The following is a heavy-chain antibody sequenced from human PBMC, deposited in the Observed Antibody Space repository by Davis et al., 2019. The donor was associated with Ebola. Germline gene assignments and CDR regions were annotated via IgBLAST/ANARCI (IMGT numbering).Heavy chain of an antibody. CDR1: VYRLTSYY. D-gene: IGHD3-22*01. CDR3: AREGGRYYDSSGYVFDI. CDR2: INPITGGT. V-gene: IGHV1-46*01. Sequence: ASVKVSCKASVYRLTSYYMHWVRQAPGQGLEWMGIINPITGGTSYAQNFQVRVNMTRDTSTSTVYMELSSLRSEDTAVYYCAREGGRYYDSSGYVFDIWGQGTMVKVSS. J-gene: IGHJ3*02.